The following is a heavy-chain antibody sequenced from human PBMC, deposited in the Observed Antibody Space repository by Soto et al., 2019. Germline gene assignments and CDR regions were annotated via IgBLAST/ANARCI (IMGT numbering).Heavy chain of an antibody. D-gene: IGHD6-13*01. CDR3: ATDRSSLDAFDI. Sequence: EVQLVESGGDLVQPGGSLRLSCAASGFTFSSYWMNWVRQAPGKGLEWVANIKQDGSEKYYVDSVKGRFTISRDNAKNSLFLQMNSLRAEDTAVYYCATDRSSLDAFDIWGQGTMVTVSS. J-gene: IGHJ3*02. CDR1: GFTFSSYW. CDR2: IKQDGSEK. V-gene: IGHV3-7*01.